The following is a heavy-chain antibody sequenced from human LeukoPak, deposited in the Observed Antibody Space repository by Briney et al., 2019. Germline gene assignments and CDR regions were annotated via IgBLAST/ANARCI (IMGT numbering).Heavy chain of an antibody. J-gene: IGHJ6*03. V-gene: IGHV3-21*01. Sequence: GGSLRLSCEVSGFTFSTYSMNWVRQAPGKGLEWVSSISSSSSYIYYADSVKGRFTISRDNAKNSLYLQMNSLRAEDTAVYYCAREETAALAYYYMDVWGKGTTVTVSS. CDR2: ISSSSSYI. CDR1: GFTFSTYS. CDR3: AREETAALAYYYMDV. D-gene: IGHD6-13*01.